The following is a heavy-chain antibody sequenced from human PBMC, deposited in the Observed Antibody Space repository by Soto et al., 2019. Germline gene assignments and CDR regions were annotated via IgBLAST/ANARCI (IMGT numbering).Heavy chain of an antibody. CDR1: GFTFSSYL. V-gene: IGHV3-30*04. J-gene: IGHJ6*02. CDR3: ARGANDALDV. D-gene: IGHD3-16*01. Sequence: LRLSCAASGFTFSSYLLHWVRQAPGKGLEWVAVISHDGTNKFYPDSVKGRFTISRDNSKSTVYVQMNSLRGDDTAVYYCARGANDALDVWGPGTTVTVSS. CDR2: ISHDGTNK.